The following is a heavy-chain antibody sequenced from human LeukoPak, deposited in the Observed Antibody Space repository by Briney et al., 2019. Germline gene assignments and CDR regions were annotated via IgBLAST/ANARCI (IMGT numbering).Heavy chain of an antibody. Sequence: ASVKVSCKASGYTFTGYYMHWLRQAPGQGLEWMGWINLNSGGTNYAQKFQGRVTMTRDTSISTAYMELSRLRSDDTAMYYCARVVDGYYYMDVWGKGTTVTVSS. CDR3: ARVVDGYYYMDV. CDR2: INLNSGGT. J-gene: IGHJ6*03. CDR1: GYTFTGYY. V-gene: IGHV1-2*02. D-gene: IGHD5-24*01.